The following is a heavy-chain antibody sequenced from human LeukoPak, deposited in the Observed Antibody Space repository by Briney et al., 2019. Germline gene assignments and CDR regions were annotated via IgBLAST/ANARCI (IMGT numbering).Heavy chain of an antibody. Sequence: GSLRLSCAVSGFTFSSYEMNWVRQAPGKGLEWVSYIRSSGRTIYYADSVRGRFTISRDSARNSLDLQMNSLRVEDTAVYYCARRAIAEGFDYWGQGTLVTVSS. CDR3: ARRAIAEGFDY. D-gene: IGHD6-13*01. J-gene: IGHJ4*02. CDR2: IRSSGRTI. CDR1: GFTFSSYE. V-gene: IGHV3-48*03.